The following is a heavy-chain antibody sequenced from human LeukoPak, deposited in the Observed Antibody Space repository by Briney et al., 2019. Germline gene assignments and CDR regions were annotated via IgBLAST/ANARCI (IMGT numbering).Heavy chain of an antibody. CDR3: AKTNTVTTDLLYYYYYYMDV. D-gene: IGHD4-17*01. J-gene: IGHJ6*03. CDR1: GYTFTGYY. Sequence: ASVKVSCKASGYTFTGYYMHWVRQAPGQGLEWMGWINPNSGGTNYAQKFQGRVTMTRDTSISTAYMELSRLRSDDTAVYYCAKTNTVTTDLLYYYYYYMDVWGKGTTVTVSS. V-gene: IGHV1-2*02. CDR2: INPNSGGT.